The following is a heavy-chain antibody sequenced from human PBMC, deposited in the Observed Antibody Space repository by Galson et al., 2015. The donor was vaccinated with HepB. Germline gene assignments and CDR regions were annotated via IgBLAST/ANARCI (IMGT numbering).Heavy chain of an antibody. J-gene: IGHJ4*02. V-gene: IGHV3-66*01. CDR2: IYGGGST. CDR3: ARDSGDWNQDY. CDR1: GFTVSSNY. D-gene: IGHD1-1*01. Sequence: LRLSCAGSGFTVSSNYINWVRQAPGKGLEWVSVIYGGGSTHYADSVRGRFTISRDNSKNTLYLEMNSLRAEDTALYYCARDSGDWNQDYWGQGTLVTVSS.